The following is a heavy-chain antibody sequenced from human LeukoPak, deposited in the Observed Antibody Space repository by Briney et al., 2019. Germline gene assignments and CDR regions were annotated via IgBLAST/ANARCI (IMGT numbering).Heavy chain of an antibody. J-gene: IGHJ4*02. CDR1: GFSLSSYW. V-gene: IGHV3-74*01. CDR2: INSDGSTT. CDR3: ARRQYRSSWYYFDY. Sequence: GGSLRPSCAASGFSLSSYWMHWVRQAPGKGLVWVSRINSDGSTTNYADSVKGRFTISRDNAKNTLYLQMNSLRAETTAVYYCARRQYRSSWYYFDYWGQGTLVTVSS. D-gene: IGHD6-13*01.